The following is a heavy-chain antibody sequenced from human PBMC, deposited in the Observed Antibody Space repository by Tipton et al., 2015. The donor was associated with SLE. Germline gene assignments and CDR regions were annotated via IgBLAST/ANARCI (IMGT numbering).Heavy chain of an antibody. D-gene: IGHD1-1*01. Sequence: TLSLTCTVSGGSISSYYWSWIRQPAGKGLEWIGRIYTSGSTNYNPSLKSRVTISVDTSKNQFSLKLSSVTAADTAVYYCARFAELEHAFDIWGQGTMVTVSS. CDR3: ARFAELEHAFDI. CDR1: GGSISSYY. CDR2: IYTSGST. J-gene: IGHJ3*02. V-gene: IGHV4-4*07.